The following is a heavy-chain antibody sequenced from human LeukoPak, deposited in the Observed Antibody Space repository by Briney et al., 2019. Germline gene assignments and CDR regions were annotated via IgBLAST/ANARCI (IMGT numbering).Heavy chain of an antibody. Sequence: SETLSLTCTVSGYSISSGYYWGWIRRPPGKGLEWIGSIYHSGSTYYNPSLKSRVTISVDTSKNQFSLKLSSVTAADTAVYYCARDQTRAGSNFYYYGMDVWGQGTTVTVSS. CDR2: IYHSGST. D-gene: IGHD1-1*01. V-gene: IGHV4-38-2*02. J-gene: IGHJ6*02. CDR1: GYSISSGYY. CDR3: ARDQTRAGSNFYYYGMDV.